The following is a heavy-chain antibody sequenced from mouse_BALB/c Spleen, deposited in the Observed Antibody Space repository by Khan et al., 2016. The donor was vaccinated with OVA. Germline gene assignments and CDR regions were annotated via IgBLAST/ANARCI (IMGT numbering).Heavy chain of an antibody. Sequence: QVQLKQSGPGLVQPSQSLSITCTVSGFSLTSYGVHWVRQSPGKGLEWLGVIWSGGSTDYNAAFISRLSISKDNSKSQVFFKMNSLQANDTAIYYCARNRRYDGYWYFDVWGAGTTVTVSS. CDR2: IWSGGST. V-gene: IGHV2-2*02. J-gene: IGHJ1*01. CDR3: ARNRRYDGYWYFDV. CDR1: GFSLTSYG. D-gene: IGHD2-14*01.